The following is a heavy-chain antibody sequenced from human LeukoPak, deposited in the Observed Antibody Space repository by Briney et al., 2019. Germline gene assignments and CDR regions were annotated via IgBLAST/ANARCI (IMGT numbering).Heavy chain of an antibody. J-gene: IGHJ4*02. D-gene: IGHD1-14*01. Sequence: SETLSLTCSVDTVNHYQWNWVRQSAGTGLEWIGRVHTTSGNTFANPSLWGRVTVSIDTTKNEFLLQLTSMTAADTVVYHCARELRNIGEYYFDYWGQGVPVTVSS. CDR2: VHTTSGNT. CDR3: ARELRNIGEYYFDY. V-gene: IGHV4-4*07. CDR1: DTVNHYQ.